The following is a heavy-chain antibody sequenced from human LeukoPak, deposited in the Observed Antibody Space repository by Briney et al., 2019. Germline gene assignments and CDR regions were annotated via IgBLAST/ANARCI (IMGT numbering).Heavy chain of an antibody. CDR3: ASLGVQSAFDI. V-gene: IGHV3-7*01. CDR1: GFTLSSYW. D-gene: IGHD2-8*02. CDR2: IKQDGSER. Sequence: GRSLRLSCAASGFTLSSYWMTWVRQAPGKGLEWVANIKQDGSERYYVDSVKGRFTISRDNAKNSLYLQMNSLRAEDTAVYYCASLGVQSAFDIWGQGTMVTVSS. J-gene: IGHJ3*02.